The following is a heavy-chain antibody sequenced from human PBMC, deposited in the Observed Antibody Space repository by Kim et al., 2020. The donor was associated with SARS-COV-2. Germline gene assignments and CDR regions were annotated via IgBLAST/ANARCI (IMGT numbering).Heavy chain of an antibody. V-gene: IGHV3-11*01. Sequence: GGSLRLSCAASGFTFSDYYMSWIRQAPGKGLEWVSYISSSGSTIYYADSVKGRFTISRDNAKNSLYLQMNSLRAEDTAVYYCATPIVDIVATIGPGTDYWGQGTLVTVSS. J-gene: IGHJ4*02. D-gene: IGHD5-12*01. CDR3: ATPIVDIVATIGPGTDY. CDR1: GFTFSDYY. CDR2: ISSSGSTI.